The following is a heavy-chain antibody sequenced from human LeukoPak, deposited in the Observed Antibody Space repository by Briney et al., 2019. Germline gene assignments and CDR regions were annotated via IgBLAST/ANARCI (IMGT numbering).Heavy chain of an antibody. CDR1: GFTFSSYA. J-gene: IGHJ4*02. CDR2: ISYDGRSK. D-gene: IGHD6-19*01. V-gene: IGHV3-30*04. CDR3: ARGGTYSSGWNY. Sequence: GRSLRLSCAASGFTFSSYAIHWVRQAPGKGLEWVAVISYDGRSKYYADSVKGRFTISRDNSKNTLYLHMNSLRAEDTAYYYCARGGTYSSGWNYWGQGALVTVSS.